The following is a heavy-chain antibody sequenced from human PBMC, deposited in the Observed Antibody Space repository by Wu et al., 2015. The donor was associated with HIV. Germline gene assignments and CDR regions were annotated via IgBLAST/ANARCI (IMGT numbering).Heavy chain of an antibody. CDR2: IIPIFGTA. V-gene: IGHV1-69*13. J-gene: IGHJ4*02. CDR3: ARDLGGYGGNGVASYFDY. D-gene: IGHD4-23*01. CDR1: GGTFSSYA. Sequence: QVQLVQSGAEVKKPGSSVKASCKASGGTFSSYAISWVRQAPGQGLEWMGRIIPIFGTANYAQKFQGGVTITADESTSTAYMELSSLRSEDTAVYYCARDLGGYGGNGVASYFDYWGQGTLVTVSS.